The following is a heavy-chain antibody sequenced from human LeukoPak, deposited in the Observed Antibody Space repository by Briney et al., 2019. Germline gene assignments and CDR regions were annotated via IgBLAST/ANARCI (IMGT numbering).Heavy chain of an antibody. J-gene: IGHJ4*02. CDR1: GFTFDDYA. D-gene: IGHD5-12*01. V-gene: IGHV3-9*01. Sequence: PGRSLRLSCAASGFTFDDYAMHWVRQAPGKGLEWVSGISWNSGSIGYADSVKGRSTISRDNAKNSLYLQMNSLRAEDTALYYCAKAPYSGYDYPHFDYWGQGTLVTVSS. CDR3: AKAPYSGYDYPHFDY. CDR2: ISWNSGSI.